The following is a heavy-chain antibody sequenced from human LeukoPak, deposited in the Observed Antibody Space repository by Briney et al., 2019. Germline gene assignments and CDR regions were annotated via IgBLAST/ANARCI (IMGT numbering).Heavy chain of an antibody. V-gene: IGHV3-23*01. D-gene: IGHD6-13*01. CDR2: ISGSGGST. CDR3: AKSAGIAAAGALDY. Sequence: GGSLRLSCAASGFTFSSYAMSWVRQAPGKGLEWVSAISGSGGSTYYADSVKGRFTISRDNSKNTLYLQMNSLRAEDTAIYYYAKSAGIAAAGALDYWGQGTLVTVSS. J-gene: IGHJ4*02. CDR1: GFTFSSYA.